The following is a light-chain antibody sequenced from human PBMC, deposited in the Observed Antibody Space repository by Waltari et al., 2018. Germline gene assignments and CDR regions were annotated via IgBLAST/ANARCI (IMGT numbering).Light chain of an antibody. CDR3: QQFGSTPAIT. CDR1: QNVISSY. J-gene: IGKJ5*01. Sequence: EIVFTQSPGTLALSPGERATLPCRASQNVISSYLTWYQQKRRQAPRLLIYGASTRATGIPDRFSGSGSGTEFTLTISRLEPEDFALYYCQQFGSTPAITFGQGTRLEIK. CDR2: GAS. V-gene: IGKV3-20*01.